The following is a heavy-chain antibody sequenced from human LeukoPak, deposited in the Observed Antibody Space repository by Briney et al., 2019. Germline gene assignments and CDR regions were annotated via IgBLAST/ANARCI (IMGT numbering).Heavy chain of an antibody. CDR1: GFTFDDYA. V-gene: IGHV3-9*01. J-gene: IGHJ6*02. CDR3: AKDLGAGDYYGMDV. Sequence: GRSLRLSCAASGFTFDDYAMHWVRQVPGKGLEWVSGISWNTGTIGYADSVKGRFTISRDNAKNSLYLQMNSLRAEDTALYYCAKDLGAGDYYGMDVWGQGTTVTVSS. CDR2: ISWNTGTI.